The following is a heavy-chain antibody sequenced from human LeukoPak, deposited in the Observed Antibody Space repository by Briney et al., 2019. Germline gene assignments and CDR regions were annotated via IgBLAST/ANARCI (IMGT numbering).Heavy chain of an antibody. V-gene: IGHV4-39*01. J-gene: IGHJ4*02. CDR1: GSSISSSSYY. D-gene: IGHD4-11*01. CDR2: IYYSGST. Sequence: PSETLSLTCTVSGSSISSSSYYWGWIRQPPGKGLEWIGSIYYSGSTHYNPSLKSRVTISVDTSKNQFSLKLSSVTAADTAVYYCARSDYSLVLIDYWGQGTLVTVSS. CDR3: ARSDYSLVLIDY.